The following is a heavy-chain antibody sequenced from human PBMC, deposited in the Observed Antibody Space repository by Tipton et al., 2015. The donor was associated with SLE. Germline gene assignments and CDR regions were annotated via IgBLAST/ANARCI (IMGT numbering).Heavy chain of an antibody. CDR1: GGSFSGYY. CDR3: ASQLYDYIWGSYRDY. V-gene: IGHV4-34*01. CDR2: INHSGST. D-gene: IGHD3-16*02. Sequence: TLSLTCAVYGGSFSGYYWSWIRQPPGKGLEWIGEINHSGSTNYNPSLKSRVTISVDTSKNQFSLKLSSVTAAVTAVYYCASQLYDYIWGSYRDYWGQGILVTVSS. J-gene: IGHJ4*02.